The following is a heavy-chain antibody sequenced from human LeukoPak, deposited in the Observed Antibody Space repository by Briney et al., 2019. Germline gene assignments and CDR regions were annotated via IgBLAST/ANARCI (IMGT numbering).Heavy chain of an antibody. Sequence: ASVKVSCKASGYTFTGYYMHWVRQAPGQGLEWMGRINPNSGGTNYAQKFQGRVTMTRDTSISTAYMELSRLRSDDTAVYYCARVAPIAAAGSWFDPWGQGTLVTVSS. CDR3: ARVAPIAAAGSWFDP. V-gene: IGHV1-2*06. CDR1: GYTFTGYY. CDR2: INPNSGGT. J-gene: IGHJ5*02. D-gene: IGHD6-13*01.